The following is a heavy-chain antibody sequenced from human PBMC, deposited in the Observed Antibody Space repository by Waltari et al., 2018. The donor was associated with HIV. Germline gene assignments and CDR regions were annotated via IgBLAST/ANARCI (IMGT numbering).Heavy chain of an antibody. Sequence: QVQLVQSGAEVKKPGASVKVSCKASGYTFTNYGISWVRQAPGQGLEWMGWISAYNGNTNYAQKLQGRVTMTTDTSTSTAYMELRSLRSDDTAVYYCARVASYYYDSSGSPYYFDYWGQGTLVTVSS. J-gene: IGHJ4*02. CDR2: ISAYNGNT. D-gene: IGHD3-22*01. V-gene: IGHV1-18*01. CDR1: GYTFTNYG. CDR3: ARVASYYYDSSGSPYYFDY.